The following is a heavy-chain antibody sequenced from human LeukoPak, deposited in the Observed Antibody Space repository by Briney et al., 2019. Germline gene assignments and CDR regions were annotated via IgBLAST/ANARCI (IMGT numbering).Heavy chain of an antibody. V-gene: IGHV3-48*01. CDR2: ISSSSSTI. CDR1: GFTFSSYS. J-gene: IGHJ4*02. Sequence: GGSLRLSCAASGFTFSSYSMNWVRQAPGKGLEWVSYISSSSSTIYYADSVKGRFTISRDNAKNSLYLQMNSLRADDTAVYYCARDVSSSRVGSPFDYWGQGTLVTVSS. D-gene: IGHD6-13*01. CDR3: ARDVSSSRVGSPFDY.